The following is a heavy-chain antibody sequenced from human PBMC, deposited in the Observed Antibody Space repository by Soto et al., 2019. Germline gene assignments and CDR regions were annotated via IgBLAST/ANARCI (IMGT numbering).Heavy chain of an antibody. J-gene: IGHJ5*02. D-gene: IGHD3-22*01. CDR2: ICYSGST. V-gene: IGHV4-31*03. Sequence: QVQLQESGPGLVKPSQTLSLTCTVSGGSISSGGYYWSWIRQHPGKGLEWIGYICYSGSTYYNPSLQIRVTISVDTSKNQFSLKLSSVTAADTAVYYCASSTTYYYDSSGQGWFDPWGQGTLVTVSS. CDR1: GGSISSGGYY. CDR3: ASSTTYYYDSSGQGWFDP.